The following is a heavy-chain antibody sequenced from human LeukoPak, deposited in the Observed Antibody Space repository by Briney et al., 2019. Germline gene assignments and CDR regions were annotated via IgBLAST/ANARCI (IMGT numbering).Heavy chain of an antibody. CDR3: ARVQTRYCSGGSCYFPDFDY. V-gene: IGHV1-69*05. CDR1: GGTFSSYA. Sequence: GASVKVSCKASGGTFSSYAISWLRQAPGQGLEWMGGIIPIFGTANYAQKFQGRVTITTDESTSTAYMELSSLRSEDTAVYYCARVQTRYCSGGSCYFPDFDYWGQGTLVTVSS. D-gene: IGHD2-15*01. J-gene: IGHJ4*02. CDR2: IIPIFGTA.